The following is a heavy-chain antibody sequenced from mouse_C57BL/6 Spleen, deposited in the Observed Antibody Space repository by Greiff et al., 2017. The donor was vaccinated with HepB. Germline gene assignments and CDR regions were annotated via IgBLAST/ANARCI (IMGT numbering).Heavy chain of an antibody. Sequence: VQLQQSGAELVRPGASVKLSCTASGFNIKDYYMHWVKQRPEQGLEWIGRIDPEDGDTEYAPKFQGKATMTADTSSNTAYLQLSSLTSEDTAVYYCTTGEIGYDVSAMDYWGQGTSVTVSS. CDR2: IDPEDGDT. J-gene: IGHJ4*01. V-gene: IGHV14-1*01. CDR1: GFNIKDYY. D-gene: IGHD2-2*01. CDR3: TTGEIGYDVSAMDY.